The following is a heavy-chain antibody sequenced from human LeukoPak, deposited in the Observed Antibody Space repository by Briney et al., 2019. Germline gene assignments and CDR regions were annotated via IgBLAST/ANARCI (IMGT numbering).Heavy chain of an antibody. V-gene: IGHV3-21*04. CDR1: GFTFSSYS. Sequence: GGSLRLSCAASGFTFSSYSMNWVRQAPGKGLEWVSSISSSSSYIYYADSVKGRFTISRDNSKNTLYLQMNSLRAEDTAVYYCAKYTGRRAFDMWGQGTMVTVSS. D-gene: IGHD7-27*01. CDR2: ISSSSSYI. CDR3: AKYTGRRAFDM. J-gene: IGHJ3*02.